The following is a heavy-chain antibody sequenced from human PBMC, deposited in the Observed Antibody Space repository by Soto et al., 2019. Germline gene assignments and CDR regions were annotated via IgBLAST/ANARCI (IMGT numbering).Heavy chain of an antibody. D-gene: IGHD6-6*01. J-gene: IGHJ6*02. Sequence: VKVSCKASGGTFISYAISWVRQAPGQGLEWMGGIIPIFGTANYAQKFQGRVTITADKSTSTAYMELSSLRSEDTAVYYCAREIRYSSSSGPYYYYYGMDVWGQGTTVTVSS. CDR3: AREIRYSSSSGPYYYYYGMDV. V-gene: IGHV1-69*06. CDR2: IIPIFGTA. CDR1: GGTFISYA.